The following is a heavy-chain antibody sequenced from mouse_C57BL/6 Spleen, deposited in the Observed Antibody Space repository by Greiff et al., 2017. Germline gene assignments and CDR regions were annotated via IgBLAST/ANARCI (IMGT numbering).Heavy chain of an antibody. CDR3: ARDGYGRAWFAY. Sequence: EVQLQQSGPELVKPGASVKMSCKASGYTFTDYNMHWVKQSHGKSLEWIGYINPNNGGTSYNQKFKGKATLTVNKSSSTAYMELRSLTSEDSAVYYCARDGYGRAWFAYWGQGTLVTVSA. V-gene: IGHV1-22*01. D-gene: IGHD2-10*02. J-gene: IGHJ3*01. CDR2: INPNNGGT. CDR1: GYTFTDYN.